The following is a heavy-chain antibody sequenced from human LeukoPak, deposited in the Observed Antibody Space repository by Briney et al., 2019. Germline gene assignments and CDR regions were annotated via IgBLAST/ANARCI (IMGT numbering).Heavy chain of an antibody. Sequence: SETLSLTCTVSGGSISSYYWSWIRQPAGKGLEWIGRIYTSGSTNYNPSLKSRVTISVDTSKNQFSLKLSSVTAADTAVYYCARERRGPRDYYYYYGMDVWGQGTTVTVSS. V-gene: IGHV4-4*07. CDR3: ARERRGPRDYYYYYGMDV. D-gene: IGHD3-10*01. CDR1: GGSISSYY. CDR2: IYTSGST. J-gene: IGHJ6*02.